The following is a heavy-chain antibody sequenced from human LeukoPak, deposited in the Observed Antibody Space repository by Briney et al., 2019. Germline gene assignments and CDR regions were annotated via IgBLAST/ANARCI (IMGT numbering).Heavy chain of an antibody. CDR1: GYTFTSYD. D-gene: IGHD3-22*01. V-gene: IGHV1-8*01. J-gene: IGHJ4*02. Sequence: GASVKVSCKASGYTFTSYDINWVRQATGQGLEWMGWMNPNSGNTGYAQKFQGRVTMTRNTSISTAYMELSSLRSEDTAVYYCARGGPDYYDSSGYWDYWGQGTLVTVSS. CDR3: ARGGPDYYDSSGYWDY. CDR2: MNPNSGNT.